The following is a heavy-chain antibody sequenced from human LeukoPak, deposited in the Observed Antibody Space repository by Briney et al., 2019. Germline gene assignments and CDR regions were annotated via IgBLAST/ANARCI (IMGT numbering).Heavy chain of an antibody. D-gene: IGHD5-24*01. CDR1: GFTFDDYA. V-gene: IGHV3-43D*03. J-gene: IGHJ4*02. CDR2: ISWDGGST. CDR3: AKGGDGYNIDYFDY. Sequence: PGGSLRLSCAASGFTFDDYAMHWVRQAPGKGLEWVSLISWDGGSTYYADSVKGRFTISRDNSKDSLYLQMNSLRAEDTALYYCAKGGDGYNIDYFDYWGQGTLVTVSS.